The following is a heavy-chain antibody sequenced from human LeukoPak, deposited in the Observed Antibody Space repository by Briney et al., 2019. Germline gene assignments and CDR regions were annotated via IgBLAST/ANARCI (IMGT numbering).Heavy chain of an antibody. CDR1: GGSFSGFY. Sequence: PSETLSLTCTVSGGSFSGFYRSWLRQAAGLPLEWIGRIYTNGSTSYNPSLKSRVTMSVDTSDNQFSLRLRSVTAADTAVYYCARDRYYYDSGSYYDYWGRGTLVTVSS. J-gene: IGHJ4*02. CDR2: IYTNGST. D-gene: IGHD3-10*01. V-gene: IGHV4-4*07. CDR3: ARDRYYYDSGSYYDY.